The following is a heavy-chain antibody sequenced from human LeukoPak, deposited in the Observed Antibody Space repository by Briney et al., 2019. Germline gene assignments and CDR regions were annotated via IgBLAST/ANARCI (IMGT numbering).Heavy chain of an antibody. Sequence: SVKVSCKASGGTCSSYAISWVRQAPGQGLEWMGGIIPIFGTANYAQKFQGRVTITADESTSTAYMELSSLRSEDTAVYYCAREVAVAGAVDYWGQGTLVTVSS. V-gene: IGHV1-69*13. D-gene: IGHD6-19*01. CDR1: GGTCSSYA. CDR3: AREVAVAGAVDY. CDR2: IIPIFGTA. J-gene: IGHJ4*02.